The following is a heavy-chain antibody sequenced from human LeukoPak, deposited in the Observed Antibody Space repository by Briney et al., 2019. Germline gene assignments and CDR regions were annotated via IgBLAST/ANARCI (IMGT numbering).Heavy chain of an antibody. D-gene: IGHD3-22*01. CDR3: AKDLRVIVVVITALGY. V-gene: IGHV3-23*01. CDR1: GFTFSSYA. Sequence: GGSLRLSCAASGFTFSSYAMSWVRQAPGKGLEWVSAISGSGGSTYYADSVKGRFTISRDNSKNTLYLQMNSLRAEDTAVYYCAKDLRVIVVVITALGYWGQGTLVTVSS. CDR2: ISGSGGST. J-gene: IGHJ4*02.